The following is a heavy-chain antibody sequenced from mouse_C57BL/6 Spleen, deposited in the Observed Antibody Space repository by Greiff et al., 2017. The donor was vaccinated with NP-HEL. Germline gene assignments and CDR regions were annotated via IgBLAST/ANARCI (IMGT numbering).Heavy chain of an antibody. CDR3: ARVQTGTFDY. Sequence: EVHLVESGPGLVKPSQSLSLTCSVTGYSITSGYYWNWIRQFPGNKLEWMGYISYDGSNNYNPSLKNRISITRDTSKNQFFLKLNSVTTEDTATYYCARVQTGTFDYWGQGTTLTVSS. CDR2: ISYDGSN. V-gene: IGHV3-6*01. J-gene: IGHJ2*01. CDR1: GYSITSGYY. D-gene: IGHD4-1*01.